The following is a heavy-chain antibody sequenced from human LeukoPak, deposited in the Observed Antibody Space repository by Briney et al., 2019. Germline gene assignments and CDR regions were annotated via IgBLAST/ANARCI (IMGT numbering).Heavy chain of an antibody. CDR3: AKAGGIVVVVAATFDY. CDR1: GSTLSGYA. D-gene: IGHD2-15*01. CDR2: ISGSGGST. Sequence: GGSLRLSCAAPGSTLSGYAMGWARQAPGKGLGWVSPISGSGGSTYYADSVKGRFTISRDNSKNTLYLQMNSLRAEDTAVYYCAKAGGIVVVVAATFDYWGQGTLVTVSS. V-gene: IGHV3-23*01. J-gene: IGHJ4*02.